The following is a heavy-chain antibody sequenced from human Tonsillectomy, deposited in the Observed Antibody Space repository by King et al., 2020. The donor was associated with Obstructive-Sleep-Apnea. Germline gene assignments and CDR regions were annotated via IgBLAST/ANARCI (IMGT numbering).Heavy chain of an antibody. Sequence: QLQESGPGLVKPSETLSLTCTVSGGSISSYYWSWIRQPPGKRLEWIGYIYYSGTTKYNPSLKSRVTISLDTSKNQFSLKLSSVTAADTAAYYCARLLSHHYFDYWGQGTLVTVSS. CDR2: IYYSGTT. CDR1: GGSISSYY. CDR3: ARLLSHHYFDY. J-gene: IGHJ4*02. V-gene: IGHV4-59*01.